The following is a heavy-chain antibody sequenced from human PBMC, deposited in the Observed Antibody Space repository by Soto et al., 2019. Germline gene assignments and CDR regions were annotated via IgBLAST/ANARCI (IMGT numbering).Heavy chain of an antibody. CDR1: GASISTYY. V-gene: IGHV4-4*07. CDR3: ARDRNYYDTSDFYSKFDY. D-gene: IGHD3-22*01. Sequence: TSETLSLTCTVSGASISTYYWSWIRQPAGKGLEWIGRIYSTGTTSGSTNYNPSLKSRVTMSLDTSKNQFSLKLSSVTAADTAVYFCARDRNYYDTSDFYSKFDYWGQGTLVTVSS. CDR2: IYSTGTTSGST. J-gene: IGHJ4*02.